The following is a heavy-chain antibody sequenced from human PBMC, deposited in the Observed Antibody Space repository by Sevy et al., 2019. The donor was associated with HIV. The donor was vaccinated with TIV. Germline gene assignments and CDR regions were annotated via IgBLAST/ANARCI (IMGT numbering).Heavy chain of an antibody. Sequence: ASVKVSCKASGYTFTGYYIHWVRQAPGQGLEWMGWINPNSGGTNYAQKFQGRVTMTRDTSISTAYMELSRLRSDDTAVYYCARVGVGYYDSSGSPDYWGQGTLVTVSS. CDR3: ARVGVGYYDSSGSPDY. V-gene: IGHV1-2*02. CDR2: INPNSGGT. CDR1: GYTFTGYY. J-gene: IGHJ4*02. D-gene: IGHD3-22*01.